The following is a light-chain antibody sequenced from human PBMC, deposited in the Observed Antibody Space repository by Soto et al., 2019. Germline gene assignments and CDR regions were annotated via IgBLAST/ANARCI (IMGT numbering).Light chain of an antibody. CDR1: QDITTY. CDR3: QQSYKTPLT. V-gene: IGKV1-39*01. CDR2: AVS. J-gene: IGKJ4*01. Sequence: DIQMTQSPSSLSASVGDRVTITCRASQDITTYLNWYQQRPGTAPKVLIFAVSTLQSGVPSRFSGRGSGTDFTLTISNLQPEDLATYYCQQSYKTPLTFGGGTRVEIK.